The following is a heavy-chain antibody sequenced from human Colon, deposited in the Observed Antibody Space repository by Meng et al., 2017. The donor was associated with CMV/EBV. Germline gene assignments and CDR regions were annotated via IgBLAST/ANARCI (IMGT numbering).Heavy chain of an antibody. J-gene: IGHJ4*02. CDR2: ISSDGTKK. CDR1: GFTFGDYA. V-gene: IGHV3-30*04. CDR3: ARGGGFL. D-gene: IGHD2-15*01. Sequence: GGSLRLSCTASGFTFGDYAMHWVRQAPGKGLEWVAVISSDGTKKYYTDSVKGRLTISRDNSNKTLYLQMNNVRADDGAVYYCARGGGFLWGQGTLVTVSS.